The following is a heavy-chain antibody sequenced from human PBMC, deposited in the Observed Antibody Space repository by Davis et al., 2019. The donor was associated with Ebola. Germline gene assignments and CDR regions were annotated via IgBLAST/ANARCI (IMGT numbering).Heavy chain of an antibody. CDR3: ARAGVGATTSYFDY. V-gene: IGHV4-4*02. CDR1: GGSISSSNW. J-gene: IGHJ4*02. D-gene: IGHD1-26*01. Sequence: SETLSLTCAVSGGSISSSNWWNWVRQPPGKGLEWIGEIYHSGSTNYNPSLKSRVTISVVTSKNQFSLKLSSVTAADTAVYYCARAGVGATTSYFDYWGQGTLVTVSS. CDR2: IYHSGST.